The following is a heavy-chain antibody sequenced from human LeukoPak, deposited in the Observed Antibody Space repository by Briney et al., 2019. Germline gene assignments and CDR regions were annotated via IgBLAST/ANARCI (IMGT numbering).Heavy chain of an antibody. J-gene: IGHJ4*02. CDR1: GYTFTTYG. V-gene: IGHV1-18*01. Sequence: ASVKVSCKPSGYTFTTYGISRVRQAPGQGLEWMGWISAYNGNTNYAQKLQGRVTMTTDTSTSTAYMELRSLRSDDTAVYYCARSSGYDFWSGYLPYYFDYWGQGTLVTVSS. CDR2: ISAYNGNT. D-gene: IGHD3-3*01. CDR3: ARSSGYDFWSGYLPYYFDY.